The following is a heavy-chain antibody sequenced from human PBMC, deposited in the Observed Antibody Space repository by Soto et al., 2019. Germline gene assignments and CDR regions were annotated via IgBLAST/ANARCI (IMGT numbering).Heavy chain of an antibody. Sequence: GGSLRLSCAASGFTFSSYAMHWVRQAPGKGLEWVAVISYDGSNKYYADSVKGRFTISRDNSKNTLYLQMNSLRAEDTAVYYCARGLVPAAMWGFDYWGQGTLVTVSS. V-gene: IGHV3-30*04. D-gene: IGHD2-2*01. CDR2: ISYDGSNK. CDR1: GFTFSSYA. J-gene: IGHJ4*02. CDR3: ARGLVPAAMWGFDY.